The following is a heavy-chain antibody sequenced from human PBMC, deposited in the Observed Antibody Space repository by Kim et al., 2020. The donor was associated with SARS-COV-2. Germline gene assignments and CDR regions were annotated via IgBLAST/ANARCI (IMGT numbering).Heavy chain of an antibody. CDR2: ISGSGGST. CDR3: AKPPPGAYIAAAEIDY. J-gene: IGHJ4*02. V-gene: IGHV3-23*01. CDR1: GFTFSSYA. D-gene: IGHD6-13*01. Sequence: GGSLRLSCAASGFTFSSYAMSWVRQAPGKGLEWVSAISGSGGSTYYADSVKGRFTISRDNSKNMLYLQMNSLRAEDTAVYYCAKPPPGAYIAAAEIDYWGQGTLVTVSS.